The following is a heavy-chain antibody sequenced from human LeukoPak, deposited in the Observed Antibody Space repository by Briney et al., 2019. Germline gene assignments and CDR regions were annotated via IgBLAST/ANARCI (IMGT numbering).Heavy chain of an antibody. V-gene: IGHV4-30-4*08. D-gene: IGHD1-26*01. CDR1: GGSISSGDYY. CDR3: ARVRVGAHWFDP. Sequence: SETLSLTCTVSGGSISSGDYYWSWSRQPPGKGLEWIVYIYYSGSTYYNPSLKSRVTISVDTSKDQFSLKLSSVTAADTAVYYCARVRVGAHWFDPWGQGTLVTVSS. J-gene: IGHJ5*02. CDR2: IYYSGST.